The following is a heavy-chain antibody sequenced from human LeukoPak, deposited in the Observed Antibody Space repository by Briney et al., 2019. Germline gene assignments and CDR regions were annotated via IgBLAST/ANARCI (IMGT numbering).Heavy chain of an antibody. J-gene: IGHJ4*02. Sequence: PGGSLRLSCAASGFTFSFSGMYWVRQAPGKGLEWLAFISDDGSRKYYADSVKGRFTISRDNSKNTLFLQTNSLRTEDTAMYYCAKDRSTTWSFDYWGQGTLVTVSS. CDR2: ISDDGSRK. CDR3: AKDRSTTWSFDY. V-gene: IGHV3-30*18. CDR1: GFTFSFSG. D-gene: IGHD6-13*01.